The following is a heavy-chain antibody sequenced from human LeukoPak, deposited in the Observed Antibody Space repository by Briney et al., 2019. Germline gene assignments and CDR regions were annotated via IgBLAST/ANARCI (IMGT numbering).Heavy chain of an antibody. D-gene: IGHD3-3*01. V-gene: IGHV1-2*02. CDR1: GYTFTGYY. Sequence: ASVKLSCKASGYTFTGYYMHWVRQAPGQGLEWMGWINPNSGGTNYAQKFQGRVTMTRDTSISTAYMELSRLRSDDTAVYYCARGLVMPPTYYDFWSGYYTEAYFDYWGQGTLVTVSS. CDR2: INPNSGGT. J-gene: IGHJ4*02. CDR3: ARGLVMPPTYYDFWSGYYTEAYFDY.